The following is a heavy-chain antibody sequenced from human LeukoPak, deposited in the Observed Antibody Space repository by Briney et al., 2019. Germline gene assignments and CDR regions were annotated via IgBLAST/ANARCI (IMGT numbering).Heavy chain of an antibody. Sequence: GGSLRLSCAASGFTFDDYAMHWVRQAPGKGLEWVSGISWNSGSIGYADSVKGRFTISRDNSKNTLYLQMNSLRAEDTAVYYCAKSARERNCSGGSCYLFLPFDYWGQGTLVTVSS. CDR2: ISWNSGSI. V-gene: IGHV3-9*01. CDR1: GFTFDDYA. D-gene: IGHD2-15*01. CDR3: AKSARERNCSGGSCYLFLPFDY. J-gene: IGHJ4*02.